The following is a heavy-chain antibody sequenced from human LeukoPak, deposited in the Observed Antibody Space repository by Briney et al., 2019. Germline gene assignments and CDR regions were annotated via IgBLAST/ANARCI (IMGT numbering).Heavy chain of an antibody. CDR1: GGTFSSYA. CDR2: IISIFGTA. J-gene: IGHJ5*02. V-gene: IGHV1-69*13. CDR3: ARAGGATLTWFDP. D-gene: IGHD1-26*01. Sequence: GASVKVSCKASGGTFSSYAISWVRQAPGQGLEWMGGIISIFGTANYAQKFQGRVTITADESTSTAYMELSSLRSEDTAVYYCARAGGATLTWFDPWGQGILVTVSS.